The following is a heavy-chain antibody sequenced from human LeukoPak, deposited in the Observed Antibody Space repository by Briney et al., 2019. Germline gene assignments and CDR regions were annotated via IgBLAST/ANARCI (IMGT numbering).Heavy chain of an antibody. CDR2: ISGSGGST. CDR3: AKEGSGSYYGSFDY. Sequence: GGSLRLSCAASGFTFSSYGMHWVRQAPGKGLEWVSAISGSGGSTYYADSVKGRFTISRDNSKNTLYLQMNSLRAEDTAVYYCAKEGSGSYYGSFDYWGQGTLVTVSS. J-gene: IGHJ4*02. V-gene: IGHV3-23*01. D-gene: IGHD1-26*01. CDR1: GFTFSSYG.